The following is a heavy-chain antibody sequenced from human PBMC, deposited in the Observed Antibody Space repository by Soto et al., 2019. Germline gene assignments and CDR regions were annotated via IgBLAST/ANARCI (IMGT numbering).Heavy chain of an antibody. V-gene: IGHV4-31*03. CDR3: ARHGYSSAWYGSWDY. Sequence: SDTLSLTCTVSGGSISSGGYYWSWIRQHPGKGLEWIGYIYYSGSTYYNPSLKSRVTISIDTSKNQFSLKLTSVTAADTAVYYCARHGYSSAWYGSWDYWGQGALVTVSS. CDR1: GGSISSGGYY. D-gene: IGHD6-19*01. CDR2: IYYSGST. J-gene: IGHJ4*02.